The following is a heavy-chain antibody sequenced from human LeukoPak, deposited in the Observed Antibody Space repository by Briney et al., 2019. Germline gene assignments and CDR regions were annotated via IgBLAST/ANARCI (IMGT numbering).Heavy chain of an antibody. Sequence: SETLSLTCSVSGGSISSSSSYWGWIRQPPGKGLEWIGSIYHSGSTNYNPSLKSRVTISVDTSKNQFSLKLSSVTAADTAVYYCARGCSSTSCYAGGAFDIWGQGTMVTVSS. J-gene: IGHJ3*02. V-gene: IGHV4-39*07. CDR3: ARGCSSTSCYAGGAFDI. D-gene: IGHD2-2*01. CDR2: IYHSGST. CDR1: GGSISSSSSY.